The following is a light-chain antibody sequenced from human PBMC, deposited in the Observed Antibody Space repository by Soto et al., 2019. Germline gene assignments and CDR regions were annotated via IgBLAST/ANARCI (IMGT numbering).Light chain of an antibody. Sequence: EIVLTQSPGTLSLSPGERATLSCRASQSVSSSYFAWYQQKPGQAPRLLIYGASGRATGIPDRFSGSGSGTDFTLTISRLEPDDFAVYYCQQYGSSPMYTFGQGTKLEIK. J-gene: IGKJ2*01. CDR2: GAS. CDR1: QSVSSSY. V-gene: IGKV3-20*01. CDR3: QQYGSSPMYT.